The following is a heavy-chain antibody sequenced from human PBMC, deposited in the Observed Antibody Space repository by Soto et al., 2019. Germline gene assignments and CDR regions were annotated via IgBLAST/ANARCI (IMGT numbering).Heavy chain of an antibody. CDR1: GFTVSSNY. V-gene: IGHV3-66*01. Sequence: GGSLRLSCAASGFTVSSNYMSWVRQAPGKGLEWVSVIYSGGSTYYADSVKGRFTISRDNSKNTLYLQMNSLRAEDTAVYYCAGTPNYGEAAAADYWGQGTLVTVSS. J-gene: IGHJ4*02. D-gene: IGHD6-13*01. CDR3: AGTPNYGEAAAADY. CDR2: IYSGGST.